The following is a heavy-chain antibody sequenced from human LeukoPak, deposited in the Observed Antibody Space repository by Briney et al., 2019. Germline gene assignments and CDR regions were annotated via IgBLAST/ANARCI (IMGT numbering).Heavy chain of an antibody. J-gene: IGHJ6*02. CDR1: GFTVSSNY. CDR3: ARDQIAAAVPYYYGMDV. CDR2: IYSGGST. Sequence: TGGSLRLSCAASGFTVSSNYMSWVRQAPGKGLEWASVIYSGGSTYYADSVKGRFTISRDNSKNTLYLQMNSLRAEDTAVYYCARDQIAAAVPYYYGMDVWGQGTTVTVSS. D-gene: IGHD6-13*01. V-gene: IGHV3-53*01.